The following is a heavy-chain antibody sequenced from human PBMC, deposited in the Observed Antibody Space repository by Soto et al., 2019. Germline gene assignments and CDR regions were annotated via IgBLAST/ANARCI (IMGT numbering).Heavy chain of an antibody. CDR1: GYTFTSYG. Sequence: EASVKVSCKASGYTFTSYGISWVRQAPGQGLEWMGWISAYNGNTNYAQKLQGRVTMTTDTSTSTAYMELRSLRSDDTAVYYCARGQPNVDTAMVTYFDYWGQGTLVTVSS. D-gene: IGHD5-18*01. CDR2: ISAYNGNT. CDR3: ARGQPNVDTAMVTYFDY. J-gene: IGHJ4*02. V-gene: IGHV1-18*01.